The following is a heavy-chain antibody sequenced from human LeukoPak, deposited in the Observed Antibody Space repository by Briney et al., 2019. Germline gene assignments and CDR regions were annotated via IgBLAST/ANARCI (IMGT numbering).Heavy chain of an antibody. J-gene: IGHJ4*02. CDR3: ARGFTRLVGALSSFDH. V-gene: IGHV4-34*01. CDR2: INHSGST. Sequence: SETLSLTCAVYGGSFSGYYWSWIRQPPGKGLEWIGEINHSGSTNYNPSLKSRVTISVDTSKNQFSLKLSSVTAADTAVYYCARGFTRLVGALSSFDHWGQGTLVTVSS. D-gene: IGHD1-26*01. CDR1: GGSFSGYY.